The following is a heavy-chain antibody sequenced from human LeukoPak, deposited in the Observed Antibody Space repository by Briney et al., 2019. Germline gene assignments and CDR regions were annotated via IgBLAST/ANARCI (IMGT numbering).Heavy chain of an antibody. Sequence: HRESLKISCKGSGYSFTSYWIGWVRQMPGKGLEWMGIIYPGDSDTRYSPSFQGQVTISADKSISTAYLQWSSLKASDTAMYYCATSPVIGKTYYDSSGYYLDYWGQGTLVTVSS. CDR3: ATSPVIGKTYYDSSGYYLDY. CDR2: IYPGDSDT. J-gene: IGHJ4*02. V-gene: IGHV5-51*01. CDR1: GYSFTSYW. D-gene: IGHD3-22*01.